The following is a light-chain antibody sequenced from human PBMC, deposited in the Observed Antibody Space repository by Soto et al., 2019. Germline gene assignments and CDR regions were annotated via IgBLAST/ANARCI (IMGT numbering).Light chain of an antibody. CDR2: EGS. Sequence: QSVLTQPGSVSGSPGQSITISCTGTSSDVGSYNLVSWYQQHPGKAPKLMIYEGSKRPSGVSNRFSGSKSGNTASLTISGLQAEDEADYYCCSYAGSSTFPVFGTGTKVTVL. V-gene: IGLV2-23*03. CDR3: CSYAGSSTFPV. CDR1: SSDVGSYNL. J-gene: IGLJ1*01.